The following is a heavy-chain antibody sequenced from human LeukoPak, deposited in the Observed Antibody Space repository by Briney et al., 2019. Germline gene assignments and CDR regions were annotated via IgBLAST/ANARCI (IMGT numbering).Heavy chain of an antibody. CDR2: IKEDGSGK. Sequence: PGGSLRLSCAASGFTFSTYWMSWVRQAPGKGLEWVANIKEDGSGKYYGDSVKGRFTISRDNAKNSLYLQMNSLRAEDTAVYYCGRDSSGYQWGQGTLVTVPS. CDR3: GRDSSGYQ. J-gene: IGHJ4*02. D-gene: IGHD3-22*01. CDR1: GFTFSTYW. V-gene: IGHV3-7*01.